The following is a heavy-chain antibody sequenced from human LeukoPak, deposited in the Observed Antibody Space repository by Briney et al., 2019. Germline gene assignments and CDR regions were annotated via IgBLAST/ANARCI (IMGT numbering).Heavy chain of an antibody. J-gene: IGHJ4*02. V-gene: IGHV4-59*01. Sequence: SETLSLTCTVSGGSISPYYWSWIRQTPGKGLEWIGYILYSGTTTNYNPSLKSRVTISVDTSKNQFSLKLSSVTAADTAVYYCARVGDWNDLVYWGQGALVTVSS. D-gene: IGHD1-1*01. CDR2: ILYSGTTT. CDR3: ARVGDWNDLVY. CDR1: GGSISPYY.